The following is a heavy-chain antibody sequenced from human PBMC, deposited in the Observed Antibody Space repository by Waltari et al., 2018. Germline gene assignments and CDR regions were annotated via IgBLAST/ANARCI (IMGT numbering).Heavy chain of an antibody. Sequence: EVQLVESGGGLIQPGGSLRLSCAASGFTVSSNYMSWVRQAPGKGLEWVSVIYSGGSTYYADTVNGRFTISRDNPKNTLYLQMNSLRAEDTAVYYCAALYSGSYFDYWGQGTLVTVSS. CDR3: AALYSGSYFDY. J-gene: IGHJ4*02. CDR2: IYSGGST. V-gene: IGHV3-53*01. CDR1: GFTVSSNY. D-gene: IGHD1-26*01.